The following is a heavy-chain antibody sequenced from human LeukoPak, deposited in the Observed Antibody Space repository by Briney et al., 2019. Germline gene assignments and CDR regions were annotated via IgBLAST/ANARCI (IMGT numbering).Heavy chain of an antibody. J-gene: IGHJ4*02. Sequence: GGSLRLSCAASGFTFSSYAMHWVRQAPGKGLEWVAVISYDGSNKYYADSVKGRFTISRDSSKNTLYLQMNSLRAEDTAVYYCARELSATVSAFDYWGQGTLVTVSS. CDR3: ARELSATVSAFDY. CDR1: GFTFSSYA. V-gene: IGHV3-30-3*01. D-gene: IGHD4-17*01. CDR2: ISYDGSNK.